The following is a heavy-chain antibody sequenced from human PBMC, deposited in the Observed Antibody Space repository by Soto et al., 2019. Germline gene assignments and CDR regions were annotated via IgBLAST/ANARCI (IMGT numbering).Heavy chain of an antibody. CDR1: YGSISVSHVF. Sequence: XETLSITCTVSYGSISVSHVFWGWVRQPPGKGLEWIGNIDYSGTAYFNPSLGTRVTFPVDTSKNQFSLTLYSVTAADTAVYYCARTTGRHLDLWGQGILVTVSS. CDR2: IDYSGTA. V-gene: IGHV4-39*01. D-gene: IGHD4-4*01. CDR3: ARTTGRHLDL. J-gene: IGHJ5*02.